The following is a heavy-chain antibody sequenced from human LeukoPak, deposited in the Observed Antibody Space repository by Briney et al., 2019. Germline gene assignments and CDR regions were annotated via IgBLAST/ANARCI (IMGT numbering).Heavy chain of an antibody. CDR2: ISASGGST. CDR1: GFTLSSYA. J-gene: IGHJ6*03. Sequence: GSLRLSCAASGFTLSSYAMSWVRPAPGKGLDWVSSISASGGSTNYADSVKGRFTISRDNSKNTVYLQMNSLRAEDTAVYYCAKVMKGSERLTMVRGVIIKTAGLYYMDVWGKGTTVTVSS. CDR3: AKVMKGSERLTMVRGVIIKTAGLYYMDV. D-gene: IGHD3-10*01. V-gene: IGHV3-23*01.